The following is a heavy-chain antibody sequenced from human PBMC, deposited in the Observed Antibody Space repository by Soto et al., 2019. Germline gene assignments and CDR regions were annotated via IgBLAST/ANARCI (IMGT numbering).Heavy chain of an antibody. D-gene: IGHD3-3*01. J-gene: IGHJ3*02. CDR1: GYSFTSYW. V-gene: IGHV5-51*01. Sequence: PGESLKISCKGSGYSFTSYWIGWVRQMPGKGLEWMGIIYPGDSDTRYSPSFQGQVTISADKSISTAYLQWSSLKASDTAMYYCARSITIFGVARKDAFDIWGQGTMVTVSS. CDR3: ARSITIFGVARKDAFDI. CDR2: IYPGDSDT.